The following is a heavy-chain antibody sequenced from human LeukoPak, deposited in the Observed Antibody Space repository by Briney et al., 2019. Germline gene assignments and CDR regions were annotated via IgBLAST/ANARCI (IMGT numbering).Heavy chain of an antibody. CDR1: GYTFTSYG. CDR3: ARAGQIAALKNWFDP. J-gene: IGHJ5*02. V-gene: IGHV1-18*01. CDR2: ISAYNGNT. Sequence: ASVKVSCKASGYTFTSYGISWVRQAPGQGLEWMGWISAYNGNTNYAQKFQGRVTMTRDTSISTAYMELSRLRSDDTAVYYCARAGQIAALKNWFDPWGQGTLVTVSS. D-gene: IGHD6-6*01.